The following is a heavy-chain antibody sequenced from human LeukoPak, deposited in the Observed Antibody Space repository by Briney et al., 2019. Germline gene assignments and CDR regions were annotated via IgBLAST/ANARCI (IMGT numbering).Heavy chain of an antibody. V-gene: IGHV1-18*01. J-gene: IGHJ4*02. CDR3: ARDSNNMAAAGTGDY. D-gene: IGHD6-13*01. CDR1: GYAFTSYG. CDR2: ISAYNGNT. Sequence: GASVKLSCKASGYAFTSYGISWVRQARGQGREEMGWISAYNGNTKYAQKLQGRVTRTTDTSTSTAYMEVRSLRSDDTAVYYCARDSNNMAAAGTGDYWGQGTLVTVSS.